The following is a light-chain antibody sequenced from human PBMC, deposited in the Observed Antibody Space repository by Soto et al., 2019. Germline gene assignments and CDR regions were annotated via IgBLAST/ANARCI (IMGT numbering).Light chain of an antibody. V-gene: IGKV3-20*01. Sequence: EIVLTQSPGTLSLSPGERATVSCRASQTVSSSHFAWYQQRPGQAPRLLIYATSNRATGIPDKFSGSGSGTDVSLTVSRLDPEDFAVYYCHQYDSTPWTFAQGTKVEIK. CDR2: ATS. CDR3: HQYDSTPWT. CDR1: QTVSSSH. J-gene: IGKJ1*01.